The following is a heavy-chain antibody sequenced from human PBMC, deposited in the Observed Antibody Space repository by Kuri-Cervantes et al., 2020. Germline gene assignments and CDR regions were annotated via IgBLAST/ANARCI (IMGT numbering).Heavy chain of an antibody. D-gene: IGHD3-22*01. V-gene: IGHV3-30-3*01. CDR3: ARARFHYYDSSGYYSPFDY. J-gene: IGHJ4*02. CDR1: GFTFSSYA. Sequence: GGSLRLSCAASGFTFSSYAMHWVRQAPGKGLEWVAVISYDGSNKYYADSVKGRFTISRDNSKNTLYLQMNSLRSDDTAVYYCARARFHYYDSSGYYSPFDYWGQGTLVTVSS. CDR2: ISYDGSNK.